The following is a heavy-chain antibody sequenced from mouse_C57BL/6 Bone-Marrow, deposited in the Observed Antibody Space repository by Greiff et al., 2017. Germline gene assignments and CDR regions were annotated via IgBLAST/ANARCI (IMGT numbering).Heavy chain of an antibody. CDR2: INPYNGGT. J-gene: IGHJ3*01. CDR3: ARRHYLRSFAY. CDR1: GYTFPDYY. D-gene: IGHD1-1*01. V-gene: IGHV1-19*01. Sequence: VQLQQSGPVLVKPGASVKMSCKASGYTFPDYYMNWVKQSHGKSLEWIGVINPYNGGTSYNQKFKGKATLTVDKSSSTAYMELNSLTSEDSAVYYCARRHYLRSFAYWGQGTLVTVSA.